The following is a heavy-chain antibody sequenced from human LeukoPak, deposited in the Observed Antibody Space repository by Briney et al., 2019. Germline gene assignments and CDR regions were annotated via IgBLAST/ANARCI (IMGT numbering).Heavy chain of an antibody. CDR3: ARAISSGFPDY. CDR2: IYYSGST. Sequence: PSETLSLTCTVSGGSISSYYWSWIRQPPGKGLEWIGYIYYSGSTNYNPSLKSRVTISADTSKNHFSLKLTSVTAADTAIYYCARAISSGFPDYRGLGTLVTVSS. D-gene: IGHD3-3*01. J-gene: IGHJ4*02. CDR1: GGSISSYY. V-gene: IGHV4-59*01.